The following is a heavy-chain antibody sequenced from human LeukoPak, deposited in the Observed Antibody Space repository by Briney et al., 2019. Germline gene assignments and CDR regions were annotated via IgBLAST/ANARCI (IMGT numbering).Heavy chain of an antibody. Sequence: GGSLRLSCAASEFTFSYYSMNWVRQAPGKGLEWVSFISTSGYYIYYADSVKGRFTISRDNAMNSLYLQMNSLRAEDTAVYYCARAVFGDSSSSGDYWGQGTLVTVSS. D-gene: IGHD6-6*01. CDR3: ARAVFGDSSSSGDY. J-gene: IGHJ4*02. CDR2: ISTSGYYI. CDR1: EFTFSYYS. V-gene: IGHV3-21*06.